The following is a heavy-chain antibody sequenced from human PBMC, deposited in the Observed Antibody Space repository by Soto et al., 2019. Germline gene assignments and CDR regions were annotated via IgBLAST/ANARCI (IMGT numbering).Heavy chain of an antibody. Sequence: QVLLVQSGAEVKNHGSSVKVSCKTSGGTFSNDAISWVRQAPGQGLEWMGGIIPIYGTTHYAQKFQDRVKLTADESTGTAYMELSSLRSEDTGVYYCARDGMGTLVGGMDVWGQGTTVTVSS. D-gene: IGHD6-6*01. CDR2: IIPIYGTT. V-gene: IGHV1-69*01. J-gene: IGHJ6*02. CDR1: GGTFSNDA. CDR3: ARDGMGTLVGGMDV.